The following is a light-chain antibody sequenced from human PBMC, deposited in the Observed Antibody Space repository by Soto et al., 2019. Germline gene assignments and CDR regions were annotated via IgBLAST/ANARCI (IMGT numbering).Light chain of an antibody. V-gene: IGLV1-40*01. CDR2: GNS. Sequence: QPVLTQPPSVSGAPGQRVTISCTGSSSNIRAGYDVHWYQQLPGTAPKLLIYGNSNRPSGVPDRFSGSKSGTSASLAITGLLAEDEADYYCQSYDSSLSVVFGGGTKLTVL. CDR1: SSNIRAGYD. CDR3: QSYDSSLSVV. J-gene: IGLJ2*01.